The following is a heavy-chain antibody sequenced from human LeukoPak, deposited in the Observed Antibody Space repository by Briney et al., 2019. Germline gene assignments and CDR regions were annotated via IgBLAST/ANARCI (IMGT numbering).Heavy chain of an antibody. CDR1: GGTFSSYA. J-gene: IGHJ6*03. V-gene: IGHV1-69*05. CDR2: IIPIFGTA. Sequence: GASVKVSCKASGGTFSSYAISWVRQAPGQGLEWMGGIIPIFGTANYAQKFQGRVTITTDESTSTAYMELSSLRSEDTAVYYCARARTYCSSTSCYKDYYYMDVWGKGTTVTVSS. CDR3: ARARTYCSSTSCYKDYYYMDV. D-gene: IGHD2-2*01.